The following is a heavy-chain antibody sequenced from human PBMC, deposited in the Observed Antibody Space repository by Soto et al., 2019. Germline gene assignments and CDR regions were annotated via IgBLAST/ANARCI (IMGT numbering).Heavy chain of an antibody. V-gene: IGHV4-4*02. D-gene: IGHD3-3*01. CDR1: GGSFTSNNW. Sequence: PSETLSLTCAVSGGSFTSNNWWTWVRQPPGQGLEWIGEIYRTGSTNYNPSLKSRVAISLDKSENQFSLKVTSLKTEDTAVYYCTTVGFWSGYYTRDYWGQGTLVTVSS. CDR2: IYRTGST. J-gene: IGHJ4*02. CDR3: TTVGFWSGYYTRDY.